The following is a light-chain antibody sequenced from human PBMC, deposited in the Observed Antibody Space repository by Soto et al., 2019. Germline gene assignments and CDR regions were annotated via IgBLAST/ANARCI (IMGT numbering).Light chain of an antibody. CDR1: SSDVGGYKF. J-gene: IGLJ1*01. CDR2: DVS. Sequence: QSALTQPRAVSGTPGQSVTISCTGTSSDVGGYKFVSWYQQHPGKAPKLMIYDVSERPSGVPDRFSGSKSGNTASLTISGLQAEDEAGYYCCSYAGSYTVVFGTGTKLTVL. V-gene: IGLV2-11*01. CDR3: CSYAGSYTVV.